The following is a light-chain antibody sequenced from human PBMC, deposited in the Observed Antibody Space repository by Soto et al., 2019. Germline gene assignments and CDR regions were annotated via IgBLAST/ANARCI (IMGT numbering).Light chain of an antibody. CDR1: SSDVGSYNL. CDR3: FSYAGYSTSAV. Sequence: QSALTQPASVSGSPGQSITISCTGTSSDVGSYNLVSWYQQHPGKAPKVIIYEGGKRPSGVSNRFSGSKSGITASLTISGLQAEDEAEYYCFSYAGYSTSAVFGGGTKLTVL. J-gene: IGLJ2*01. CDR2: EGG. V-gene: IGLV2-23*01.